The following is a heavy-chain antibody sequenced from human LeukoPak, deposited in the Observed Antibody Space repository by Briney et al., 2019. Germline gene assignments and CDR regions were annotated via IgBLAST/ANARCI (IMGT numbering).Heavy chain of an antibody. V-gene: IGHV3-20*04. CDR1: GFTFDDYG. CDR3: AGSMVRGVIITTGWFDP. Sequence: SGGSLRLSCAASGFTFDDYGMSWVRQAPGKGLEWVSGINWNGGSTGYADSVKGRFTISRDNAKNSLYLQMNSLRAEDTAVYYCAGSMVRGVIITTGWFDPWGQGTLVTVSS. D-gene: IGHD3-10*01. CDR2: INWNGGST. J-gene: IGHJ5*02.